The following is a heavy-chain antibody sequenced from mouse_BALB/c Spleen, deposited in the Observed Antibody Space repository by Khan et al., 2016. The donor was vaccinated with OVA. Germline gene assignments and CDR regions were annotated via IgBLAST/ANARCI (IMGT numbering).Heavy chain of an antibody. CDR2: INYSGNT. V-gene: IGHV3-2*02. J-gene: IGHJ3*01. Sequence: EVKLLESGPGLVKPSQSLSLTCTVTGYSITSEYAWNWIRQFPGNKLEWMGYINYSGNTRFNPSPKSRTSITRDTSKNQFFLQLNSVTTEDTATYCCERKDYYDYDPFPYWGQGTLVTVSA. CDR3: ERKDYYDYDPFPY. D-gene: IGHD2-4*01. CDR1: GYSITSEYA.